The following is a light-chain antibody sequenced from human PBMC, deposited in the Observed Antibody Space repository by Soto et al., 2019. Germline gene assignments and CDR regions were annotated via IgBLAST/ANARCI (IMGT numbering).Light chain of an antibody. CDR1: SSNIGSHT. Sequence: QSVLTQPPSASGAPGQTVTISCSGSSSNIGSHTVNWYQHLPGTAPKLLIYSNTQRPLGVPDRFFGSKSGTSASLAISGLRSEDEADYYCVSWDDSLNVYIFGSGTKVTVL. CDR3: VSWDDSLNVYI. J-gene: IGLJ1*01. V-gene: IGLV1-44*01. CDR2: SNT.